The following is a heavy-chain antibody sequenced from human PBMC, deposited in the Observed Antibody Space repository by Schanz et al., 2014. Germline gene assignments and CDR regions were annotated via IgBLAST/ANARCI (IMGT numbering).Heavy chain of an antibody. CDR2: INPNSGGT. D-gene: IGHD1-26*01. Sequence: QVQLVQSGAEVKKPGASVKVSCKASGYTFTGYYMHWVRQAPGQGLEWMGWINPNSGGTNYAQKFQGRVTMTRDTSISTAYMELSSLRSEDTAIYYCARDQGGLVGATPYFDYWGQGTLITVSS. CDR1: GYTFTGYY. J-gene: IGHJ4*02. CDR3: ARDQGGLVGATPYFDY. V-gene: IGHV1-2*02.